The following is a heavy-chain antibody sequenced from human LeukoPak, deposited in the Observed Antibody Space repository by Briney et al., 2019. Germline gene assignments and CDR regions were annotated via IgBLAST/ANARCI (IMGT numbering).Heavy chain of an antibody. CDR3: ARTRIVAAGTFYFDY. J-gene: IGHJ4*02. CDR1: GFTVSSNY. V-gene: IGHV3-53*01. D-gene: IGHD6-13*01. CDR2: IYSGGST. Sequence: GGSLRLSCAASGFTVSSNYMSWVRQAPGKGLEWVSVIYSGGSTYYADSVKGRFTISRDNSKNTLYLQMNSLRAEDTAVYYCARTRIVAAGTFYFDYWGQGTLVTVSS.